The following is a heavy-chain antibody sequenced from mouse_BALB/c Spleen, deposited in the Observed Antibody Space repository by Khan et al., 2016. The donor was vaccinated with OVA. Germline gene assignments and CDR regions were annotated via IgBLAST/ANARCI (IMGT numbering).Heavy chain of an antibody. CDR3: ARGYFGNYEFAY. CDR2: IFLGTGTT. D-gene: IGHD2-1*01. Sequence: QVQLQQPGAELVKPGASVKLSCKTSGYTFTSYWIQWVKQRPGQGLGWIGQIFLGTGTTYSNETFKGKDNMTVVTSSSTAYMQLSSLTSEDSAFYYGARGYFGNYEFAYWGQGTLVTVTP. CDR1: GYTFTSYW. J-gene: IGHJ3*01. V-gene: IGHV1S132*01.